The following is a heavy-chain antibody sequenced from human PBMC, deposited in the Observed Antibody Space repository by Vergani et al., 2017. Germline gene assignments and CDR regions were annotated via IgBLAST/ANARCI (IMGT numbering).Heavy chain of an antibody. V-gene: IGHV1-69*06. CDR2: IIPIFGTA. CDR1: GVPFRSYA. Sequence: QVQLVQSGAEVKKPGSSVKVSCPSSGVPFRSYAISWFLPAPGQGLEWMGGIIPIFGTANYAPKFQGRVTITGDMSTSTAYMELSSLRSEDTAVYYCAAGRIALAXSRVGWGYYYGMDVWGQGTTVTVSS. CDR3: AAGRIALAXSRVGWGYYYGMDV. J-gene: IGHJ6*02. D-gene: IGHD6-19*01.